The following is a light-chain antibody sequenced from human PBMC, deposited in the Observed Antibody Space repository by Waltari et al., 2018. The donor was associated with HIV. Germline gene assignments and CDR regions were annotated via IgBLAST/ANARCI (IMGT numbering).Light chain of an antibody. Sequence: QSALTQPASVSGSPGQSITLSCTGTSSDVGSYNLVSWYQQLPGKAHKLMIYEVSKRPSGVSNRFSGSKSCNTASLTISGLQAEYEADYYCCSYAGSSTVFGTGTKVTVL. CDR3: CSYAGSSTV. CDR2: EVS. CDR1: SSDVGSYNL. J-gene: IGLJ1*01. V-gene: IGLV2-23*02.